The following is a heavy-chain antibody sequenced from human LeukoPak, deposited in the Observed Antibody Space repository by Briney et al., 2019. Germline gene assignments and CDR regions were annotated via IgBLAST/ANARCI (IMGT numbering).Heavy chain of an antibody. D-gene: IGHD3-10*01. J-gene: IGHJ3*02. V-gene: IGHV3-48*03. CDR1: GFTFSSYV. Sequence: PGGSLRLSCAGSGFTFSSYVMNWVRQAPGKGLEWVTYITSGGSATYYADSVKGRFTNSRDNAKNSLYLQMNNLRAEDTALYYCVREGKRNAFDIRGQGTMVTVSS. CDR2: ITSGGSAT. CDR3: VREGKRNAFDI.